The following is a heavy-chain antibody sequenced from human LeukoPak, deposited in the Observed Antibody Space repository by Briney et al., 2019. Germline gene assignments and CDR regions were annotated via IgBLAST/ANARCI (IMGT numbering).Heavy chain of an antibody. V-gene: IGHV1-3*01. J-gene: IGHJ3*02. CDR1: GYTFTSYA. CDR3: AAGIAVAGYDAFDI. CDR2: INAGNGNT. Sequence: SVKVSCKASGYTFTSYAMHWVRQAPGQRLEWMGWINAGNGNTKYSQKFQGRVTITRDTSASTAYMELSSLRSEVTAVYYCAAGIAVAGYDAFDIWGQGTMVTVSS. D-gene: IGHD6-19*01.